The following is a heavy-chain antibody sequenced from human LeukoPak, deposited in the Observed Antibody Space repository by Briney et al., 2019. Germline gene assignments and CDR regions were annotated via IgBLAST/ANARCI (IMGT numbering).Heavy chain of an antibody. D-gene: IGHD4-17*01. J-gene: IGHJ4*02. Sequence: ASVKVSCKASGYTFTSYFMHGVRQAPGHGREWMGIINPSGGSTSYAQKFQGRVTMTRDTSTSTVYMELSSLRSEDTAVYYCASTYGDYGSPYDYWGQGTLVTVSS. CDR1: GYTFTSYF. CDR3: ASTYGDYGSPYDY. V-gene: IGHV1-46*01. CDR2: INPSGGST.